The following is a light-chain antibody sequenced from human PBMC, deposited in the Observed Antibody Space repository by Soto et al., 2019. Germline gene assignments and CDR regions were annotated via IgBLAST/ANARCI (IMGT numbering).Light chain of an antibody. CDR3: QHTFNSPPWT. V-gene: IGKV1-39*01. Sequence: IHITLSPSSQSASVVDTVTITYRPSQNIDMYLNWYQQKPGKAPRVLISGASNLQSGVPSRFSGSGSGTDFTLTISSLQSEDFASYFCQHTFNSPPWTFGQGTKVDIK. CDR2: GAS. J-gene: IGKJ1*01. CDR1: QNIDMY.